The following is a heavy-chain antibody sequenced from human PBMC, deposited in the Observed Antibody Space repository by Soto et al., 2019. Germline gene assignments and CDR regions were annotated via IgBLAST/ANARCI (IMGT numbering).Heavy chain of an antibody. V-gene: IGHV4-31*01. J-gene: IGHJ4*02. CDR1: GDSISSGAFY. CDR3: SRGGGPDY. Sequence: QVQLQESGPGLVKPSQTLSLTCTVAGDSISSGAFYWRWIRQYPGKGLEWIGYIYYSGRTYYDPSLKSLVIGSVDTCKKPFSLTLMSVAAADPAVYYCSRGGGPDYWGQGTLVTVSS. CDR2: IYYSGRT.